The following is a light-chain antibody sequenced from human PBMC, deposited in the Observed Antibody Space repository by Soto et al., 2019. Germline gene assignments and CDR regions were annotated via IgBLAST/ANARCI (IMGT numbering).Light chain of an antibody. V-gene: IGKV1-5*01. CDR3: QQYNTSST. Sequence: DIQMTQSPSTLSASVGDRVTITCRASQSISRWLAWYQQKPGKAPKALIYDASTLRSGVPSWFSGGGSGTDFPLTISSLQPDYFATYYCQQYNTSSTFGQGTRLEIK. J-gene: IGKJ5*01. CDR1: QSISRW. CDR2: DAS.